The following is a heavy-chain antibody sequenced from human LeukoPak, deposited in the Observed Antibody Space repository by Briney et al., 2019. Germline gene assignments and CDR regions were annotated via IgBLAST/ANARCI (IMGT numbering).Heavy chain of an antibody. J-gene: IGHJ3*02. CDR1: GGSISSYY. D-gene: IGHD3-22*01. V-gene: IGHV4-34*01. CDR2: INHSGST. CDR3: ARKPHYYDSSMTGAFDI. Sequence: SETLSLTCTVSGGSISSYYWSWIRQPPGKGLEWIGEINHSGSTNYNPSLKSRVTISVNTSKNQFSLKLSSETAADTAVYYCARKPHYYDSSMTGAFDIWGQGTMVTVSS.